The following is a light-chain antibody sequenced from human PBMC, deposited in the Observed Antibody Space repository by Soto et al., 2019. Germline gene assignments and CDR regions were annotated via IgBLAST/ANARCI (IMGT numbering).Light chain of an antibody. CDR2: GAS. Sequence: EIVLTQSPGTLSLSPGERATLSCRASQSTSSSYLAWYQQKPGQAPRLLIYGASSRATGIPDRFSSSGSGTDFTLTISRLEPEDFAVYYCQQYGSSPWTFGQGTKVEIK. CDR1: QSTSSSY. CDR3: QQYGSSPWT. J-gene: IGKJ1*01. V-gene: IGKV3-20*01.